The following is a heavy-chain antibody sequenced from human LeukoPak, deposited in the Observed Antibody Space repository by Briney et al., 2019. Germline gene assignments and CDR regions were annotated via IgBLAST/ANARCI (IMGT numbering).Heavy chain of an antibody. D-gene: IGHD5-24*01. CDR3: VRHISTNTGYFDS. CDR1: GGSITSHSYY. J-gene: IGHJ4*02. V-gene: IGHV4-39*01. CDR2: VYYDGTS. Sequence: SETLSLTCTVSGGSITSHSYYWGWIRQTPGKGLEWIGSVYYDGTSYSNPSLSSRVAIFVDTSRDQFSLDLSFVTAADTALYYCVRHISTNTGYFDSCGQGTLVSVSS.